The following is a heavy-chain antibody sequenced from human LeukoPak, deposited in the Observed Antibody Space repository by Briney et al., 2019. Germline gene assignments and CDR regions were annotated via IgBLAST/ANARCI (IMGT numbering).Heavy chain of an antibody. CDR3: ARSGAWGFDFDY. V-gene: IGHV1-3*01. D-gene: IGHD3-10*01. Sequence: ASVKVSCKASGYTFTSYAMHWVRQAPGQRLEWMGWINAGNGNTKYSQKFQGRVTITRDTSASPAYMELSSLRSEDTAVYYCARSGAWGFDFDYWGQGTLVTVSS. CDR1: GYTFTSYA. CDR2: INAGNGNT. J-gene: IGHJ4*02.